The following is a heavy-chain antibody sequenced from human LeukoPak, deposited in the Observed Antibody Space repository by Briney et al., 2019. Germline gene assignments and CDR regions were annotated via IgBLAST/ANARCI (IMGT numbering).Heavy chain of an antibody. CDR1: GFTFSSYA. Sequence: GGSLRLSCAASGFTFSSYAMSWVGRAPGKGLEWVSAITDSGYSTYYADSVKGRFTISRDNSKDTLYLQMNSLRAEDTAVYYCAKEVNTYGYDGLDYWGQGTLVTVSS. D-gene: IGHD5-18*01. V-gene: IGHV3-23*01. CDR2: ITDSGYST. CDR3: AKEVNTYGYDGLDY. J-gene: IGHJ4*02.